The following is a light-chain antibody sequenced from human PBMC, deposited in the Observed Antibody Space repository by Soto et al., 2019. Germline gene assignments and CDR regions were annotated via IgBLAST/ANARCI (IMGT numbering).Light chain of an antibody. CDR3: QMYGSSPPWT. CDR2: GAS. Sequence: EIVLTQSPGTLSLSPGERATLSCRAIQSLSSGYLAWYQQRPGQAPRLLIYGASSRATGIPDRFSGSGSGTDFTLTISRMEPEDFAVYYCQMYGSSPPWTFGQGTKWIS. CDR1: QSLSSGY. J-gene: IGKJ1*01. V-gene: IGKV3-20*01.